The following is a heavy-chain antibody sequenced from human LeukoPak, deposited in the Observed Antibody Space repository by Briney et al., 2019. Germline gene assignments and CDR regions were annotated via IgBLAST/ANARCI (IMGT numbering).Heavy chain of an antibody. CDR1: GGSISSSSYY. J-gene: IGHJ6*03. CDR2: IYYSGST. CDR3: AREILYDFPTMDV. V-gene: IGHV4-39*07. Sequence: SETLSLTCTVSGGSISSSSYYWGWIRQPPGKGLEWIGSIYYSGSTYYNPSLKSRVTISVDTSKNQFSLKLSSVTAADTAVYYCAREILYDFPTMDVWGKGTTVTVSS. D-gene: IGHD3-3*01.